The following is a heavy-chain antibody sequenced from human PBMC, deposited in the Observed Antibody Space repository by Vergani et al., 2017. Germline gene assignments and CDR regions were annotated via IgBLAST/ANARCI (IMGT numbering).Heavy chain of an antibody. D-gene: IGHD6-6*01. CDR1: GGSISSYY. CDR3: TTDSSRGY. V-gene: IGHV4-59*01. Sequence: QVQLQESGPGLVKPSETLSLTCTVSGGSISSYYWSWIRQPPGKGLEWIGYIYYSGSTNYNPSLKSRVTISVDTSKNQFSLKLSSVTAADTAVYYCTTDSSRGYWGQGTLVTVSS. CDR2: IYYSGST. J-gene: IGHJ4*02.